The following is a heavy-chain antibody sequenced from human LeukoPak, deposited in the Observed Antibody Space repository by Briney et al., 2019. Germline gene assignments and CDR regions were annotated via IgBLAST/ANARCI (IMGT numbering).Heavy chain of an antibody. Sequence: GASVKVSCKASGYTFTSYGISWVRQAPGQGLEWMGWISAYNGNTNYAQKLQGRVTMTEDTSTDTAYMELSSLRSEDTAVYYCATGPPIVVVPAAIGGNFDYWGQGTLVTVSS. J-gene: IGHJ4*02. CDR2: ISAYNGNT. CDR3: ATGPPIVVVPAAIGGNFDY. V-gene: IGHV1-18*01. D-gene: IGHD2-2*02. CDR1: GYTFTSYG.